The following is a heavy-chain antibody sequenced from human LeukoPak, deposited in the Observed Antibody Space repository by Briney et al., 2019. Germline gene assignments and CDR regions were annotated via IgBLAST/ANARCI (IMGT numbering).Heavy chain of an antibody. CDR1: GFTFSSYA. CDR2: ITDSGGTT. Sequence: GGSLRLSCAASGFTFSSYAMSWVRQAPGKGLEWVSAITDSGGTTYYADSVKGRFTISRDNSKNTLYLQMNSLRAEDTAVYYCARTGDCTNGICYTADFDYWGQGTLVTVSS. V-gene: IGHV3-23*01. CDR3: ARTGDCTNGICYTADFDY. J-gene: IGHJ4*02. D-gene: IGHD2-8*01.